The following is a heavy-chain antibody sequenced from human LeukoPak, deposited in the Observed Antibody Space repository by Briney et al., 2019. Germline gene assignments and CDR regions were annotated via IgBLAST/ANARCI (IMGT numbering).Heavy chain of an antibody. CDR1: GFTFSSYA. J-gene: IGHJ5*02. CDR2: ISGSGGST. CDR3: ARYSSSWYRFDP. V-gene: IGHV3-23*01. D-gene: IGHD6-13*01. Sequence: PGGSLRLSCAASGFTFSSYAMSWVRQAPGKGLEWVSAISGSGGSTYYADSVKGRFTISRDNSKNTLYLQMNSLRAEDTAVYYCARYSSSWYRFDPWGQGTLVTVSS.